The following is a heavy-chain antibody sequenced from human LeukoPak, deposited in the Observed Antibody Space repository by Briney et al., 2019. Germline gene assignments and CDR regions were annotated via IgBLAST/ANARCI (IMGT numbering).Heavy chain of an antibody. D-gene: IGHD3-22*01. J-gene: IGHJ4*02. CDR3: ATEDRSFRGYDSSGYYSYFDY. V-gene: IGHV1-18*01. CDR1: GYTFTSYG. Sequence: ASVKVSCKASGYTFTSYGISWVRQAPGQGLEWMGWISAYNGNTNYAQKLQGRVTMTEDTSTDTAYMELSSLRSEDTAVYYCATEDRSFRGYDSSGYYSYFDYWGQGTLVTVSS. CDR2: ISAYNGNT.